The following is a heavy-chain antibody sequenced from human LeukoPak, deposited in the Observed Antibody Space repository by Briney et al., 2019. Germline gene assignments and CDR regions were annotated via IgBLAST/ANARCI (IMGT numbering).Heavy chain of an antibody. CDR2: IRDKGARYTT. CDR1: GFDFTDPY. V-gene: IGHV3-72*01. Sequence: GGSLRLSRAGSGFDFTDPYMDWVRQAPGKGLEWVGLIRDKGARYTTEYAASVKGRFIISRDDSRNLLFLQMNSLKTEDTTVYYCGTNSAGSVDVWGQGTTVTVSS. J-gene: IGHJ6*02. D-gene: IGHD3-10*01. CDR3: GTNSAGSVDV.